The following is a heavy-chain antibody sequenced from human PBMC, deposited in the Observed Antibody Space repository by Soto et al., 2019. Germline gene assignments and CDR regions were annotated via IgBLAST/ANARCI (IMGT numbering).Heavy chain of an antibody. CDR1: GGSISSGGYY. CDR3: ARGGDDFGDPFDY. J-gene: IGHJ4*02. D-gene: IGHD4-17*01. CDR2: IYYSGST. Sequence: QVQLQESGPGVVKPSQTLSLTCTVSGGSISSGGYYWSWIRQHPGKALEWIGYIYYSGSTYYSPSLKSRVIISVDTSKNQFSLKFRSVTAADTAVYYCARGGDDFGDPFDYWGQGTLVAVSS. V-gene: IGHV4-31*03.